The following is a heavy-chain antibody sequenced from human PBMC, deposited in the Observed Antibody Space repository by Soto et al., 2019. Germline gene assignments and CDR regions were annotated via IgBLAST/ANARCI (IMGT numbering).Heavy chain of an antibody. CDR3: ARRYKDWRRDCISTSCLFDP. D-gene: IGHD2-2*01. CDR2: ISYDGSNK. V-gene: IGHV3-30-3*01. Sequence: GGSLRLSCAASGFTFNTYAMHWVRQAPGKGLEWVAVISYDGSNKFYADSVKGRFTISRDNSKNTLYLQMNSLRAEDTAVYYCARRYKDWRRDCISTSCLFDPWGKGT. J-gene: IGHJ5*02. CDR1: GFTFNTYA.